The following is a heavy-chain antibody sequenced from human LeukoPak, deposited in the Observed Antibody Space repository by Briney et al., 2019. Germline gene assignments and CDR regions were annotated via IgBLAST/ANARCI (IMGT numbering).Heavy chain of an antibody. CDR2: ISYDGSNK. CDR1: GFTFSSYA. J-gene: IGHJ4*02. D-gene: IGHD3-10*01. CDR3: ARDITMVRGVLDY. Sequence: GGSLRLSCAASGFTFSSYAMHWVRQAPGKGLEWVAVISYDGSNKYYADSVKGRFTISRDNSKNTLYLQMNSLRAEDTAVYYCARDITMVRGVLDYWGQGTLVAVSS. V-gene: IGHV3-30*04.